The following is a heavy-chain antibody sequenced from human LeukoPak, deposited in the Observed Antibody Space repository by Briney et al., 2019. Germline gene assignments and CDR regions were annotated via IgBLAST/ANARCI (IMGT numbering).Heavy chain of an antibody. V-gene: IGHV4-31*03. CDR1: GGSISSGGYY. Sequence: SETLSLTCTVSGGSISSGGYYWSWIRQHPGKGLEWIGYIYYSGSAYYNPSLKSRVTISVDTSKNQFSLKLSSVTAADTAVYYCARGGGQLVFDYWGQGTLVTVSS. D-gene: IGHD6-6*01. CDR3: ARGGGQLVFDY. J-gene: IGHJ4*02. CDR2: IYYSGSA.